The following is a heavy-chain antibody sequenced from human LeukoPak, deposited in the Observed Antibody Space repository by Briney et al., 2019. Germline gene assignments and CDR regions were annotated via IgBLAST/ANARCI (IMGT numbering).Heavy chain of an antibody. Sequence: GASVKVSCKASGYTFTSYYMHWVRQAPGQGLEWMGIINPSGGSTSYAQKFQGRVTMTRDTSTSTVYMELSSLRSEDTAVYYCARDLGDEYGSGSYDPWGQGTLVTVSS. CDR1: GYTFTSYY. D-gene: IGHD3-10*01. CDR2: INPSGGST. J-gene: IGHJ5*02. V-gene: IGHV1-46*01. CDR3: ARDLGDEYGSGSYDP.